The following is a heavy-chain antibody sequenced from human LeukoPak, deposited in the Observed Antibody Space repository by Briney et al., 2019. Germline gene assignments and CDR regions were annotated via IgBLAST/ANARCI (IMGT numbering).Heavy chain of an antibody. CDR2: FYQSGST. J-gene: IGHJ4*02. Sequence: SETLSLTCAVSNYSISSGYYWGWIRQPPGKGLEWIGSFYQSGSTYYNPSLKSRVTVSVDTSKNQFSLKLTSVTAADTAVYYCARGGRITMIVVVITPFDHWGQGTLVTVSS. CDR3: ARGGRITMIVVVITPFDH. D-gene: IGHD3-22*01. V-gene: IGHV4-38-2*01. CDR1: NYSISSGYY.